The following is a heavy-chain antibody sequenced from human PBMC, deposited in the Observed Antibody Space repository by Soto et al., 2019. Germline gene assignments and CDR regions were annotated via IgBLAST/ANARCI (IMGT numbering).Heavy chain of an antibody. D-gene: IGHD3-3*01. J-gene: IGHJ4*02. V-gene: IGHV3-15*01. CDR2: IKSKTDGGTT. Sequence: EVQLVESGGGLVKPGGSLRLSCAASGLTFSKAWMSWVRQAQGKGLEWVGRIKSKTDGGTTDYAAPVKGRFTITRDDSKNTLYLQMNSLKTEDTAVYYCTTDALRLLEWLSYWGQGTLVTVSS. CDR1: GLTFSKAW. CDR3: TTDALRLLEWLSY.